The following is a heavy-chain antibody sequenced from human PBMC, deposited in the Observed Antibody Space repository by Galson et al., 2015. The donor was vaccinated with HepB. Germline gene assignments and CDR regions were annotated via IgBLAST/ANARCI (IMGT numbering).Heavy chain of an antibody. CDR1: GFTFRSYS. CDR3: ARDGCGSTSCYYYGMDV. J-gene: IGHJ6*02. V-gene: IGHV3-21*01. CDR2: ISSSSSYI. D-gene: IGHD2-2*01. Sequence: SLRLSCAASGFTFRSYSMNWVRQAPGKGLEWVSSISSSSSYIYYADSVKGRFTISRDNAKNSLYLQMNSLRAEDTAVYYCARDGCGSTSCYYYGMDVWGQGTTVTFSS.